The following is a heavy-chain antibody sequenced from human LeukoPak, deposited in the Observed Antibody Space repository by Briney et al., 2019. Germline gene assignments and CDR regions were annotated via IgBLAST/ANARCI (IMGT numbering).Heavy chain of an antibody. V-gene: IGHV1-8*01. CDR2: VNPDSGDT. CDR1: GYSFNIYE. CDR3: SRGPRFDP. Sequence: ASVKVSCKTSGYSFNIYEINWVRQATGQGLEWMGWVNPDSGDTDYAQKFQGRLTMTRNTSISTAYMELSGLRLEDTAVYYCSRGPRFDPWGQGTQVTVSS. J-gene: IGHJ5*02.